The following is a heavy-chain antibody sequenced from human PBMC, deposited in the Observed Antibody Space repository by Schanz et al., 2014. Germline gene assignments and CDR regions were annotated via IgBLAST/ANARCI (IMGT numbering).Heavy chain of an antibody. CDR2: IWYDGSNK. CDR3: AKIRYDSSGYYLPYYGMDV. V-gene: IGHV3-33*06. D-gene: IGHD3-22*01. Sequence: QVQLVESGGGVVQPGRSLRLSCAASGFTFSSYGMHWVRQAPGKGLEWVAVIWYDGSNKYYADSVKGRFTISRDNSKNTLYLQMNSLRAEDTAVYYCAKIRYDSSGYYLPYYGMDVWGQGTTVTVSS. CDR1: GFTFSSYG. J-gene: IGHJ6*02.